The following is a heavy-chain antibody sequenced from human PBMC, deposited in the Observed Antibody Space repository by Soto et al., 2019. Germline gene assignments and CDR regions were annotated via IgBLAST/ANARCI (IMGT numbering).Heavy chain of an antibody. V-gene: IGHV1-69*13. CDR2: IIPIFGTA. D-gene: IGHD3-10*01. Sequence: ASVKVSCKASGGSFSSYAISWVRQAPGQGLEWMGGIIPIFGTANYAQKFQGRVTITADESTSTAYTELSSLRSEDTAVYYCARDRRITMVRGVRQWLVRLDYWGQGTLVTVSS. J-gene: IGHJ4*02. CDR1: GGSFSSYA. CDR3: ARDRRITMVRGVRQWLVRLDY.